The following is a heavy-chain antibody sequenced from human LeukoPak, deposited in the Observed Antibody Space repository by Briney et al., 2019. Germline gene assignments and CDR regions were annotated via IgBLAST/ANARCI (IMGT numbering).Heavy chain of an antibody. CDR3: AKEAAGTPHYGMDV. CDR2: ISGSGGYT. D-gene: IGHD2-15*01. Sequence: GGSLRLSCAASGFTFSSYAMSWVRQAPGKGLEWVSSISGSGGYTYYADSVKGRFTISRDNSKNMLYLQMNSLRAEDTAVFYCAKEAAGTPHYGMDVWGQGTTVTVSS. CDR1: GFTFSSYA. V-gene: IGHV3-23*01. J-gene: IGHJ6*02.